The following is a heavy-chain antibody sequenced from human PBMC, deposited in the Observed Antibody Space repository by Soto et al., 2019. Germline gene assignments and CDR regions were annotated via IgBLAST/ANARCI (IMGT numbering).Heavy chain of an antibody. D-gene: IGHD3-10*01. CDR2: ISGSGGTS. CDR1: GFPFSNYA. J-gene: IGHJ6*02. V-gene: IGHV3-23*01. Sequence: GGSLRLSCAASGFPFSNYAISWVRQAPGKGLEWVSIISGSGGTSYYADSVKGRFTISRDNSKNTLYLQMNSLRAEDTAVYYCAKALEAPFYYGSGVPGYGMDVWGQGTTVTVSS. CDR3: AKALEAPFYYGSGVPGYGMDV.